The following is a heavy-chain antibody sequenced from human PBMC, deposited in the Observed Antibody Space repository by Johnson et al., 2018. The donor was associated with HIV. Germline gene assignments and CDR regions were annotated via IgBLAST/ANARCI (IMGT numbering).Heavy chain of an antibody. CDR1: GFTFSSYG. D-gene: IGHD2-15*01. V-gene: IGHV3-30*02. CDR3: AKDQYGSAYDI. J-gene: IGHJ3*02. CDR2: IRYDGSNK. Sequence: QEQLVESGGGVVQPGGSLRLSCAASGFTFSSYGMHWVRQAPGKGLEWVAFIRYDGSNKYYADSLTGRFTSRDTSKNTLYLHMNSLRAEDTAVYDCAKDQYGSAYDIGGQGTMVTVSS.